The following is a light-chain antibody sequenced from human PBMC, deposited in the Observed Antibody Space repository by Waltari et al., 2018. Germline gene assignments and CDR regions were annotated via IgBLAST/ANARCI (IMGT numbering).Light chain of an antibody. CDR1: QSISSW. Sequence: DIQMTQSPSTLSASVGDRVTITCRASQSISSWLAWYQQKPGKAPKLLIYKTSSLESGVPSRFSGSGSGTEFTLTISSLQPDDFATYYCQQYNSYPGTFGQGTKLEIK. J-gene: IGKJ2*01. V-gene: IGKV1-5*03. CDR3: QQYNSYPGT. CDR2: KTS.